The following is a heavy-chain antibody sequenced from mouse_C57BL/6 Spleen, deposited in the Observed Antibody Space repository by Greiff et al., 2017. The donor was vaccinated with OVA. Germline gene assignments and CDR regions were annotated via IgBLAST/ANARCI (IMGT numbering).Heavy chain of an antibody. D-gene: IGHD1-1*01. CDR2: IWTGGGT. CDR3: ARTYGSSYVGYFDV. J-gene: IGHJ1*03. Sequence: VKLVESGPGLVAPSQSLSITCTVSGFSLTSYAISWVRQPPGKGLEWLGVIWTGGGTNYNSALKSRLSISKDNSKSQVFLKMNSLQTDDTARYYCARTYGSSYVGYFDVWGTGTTVTVSS. V-gene: IGHV2-9-1*01. CDR1: GFSLTSYA.